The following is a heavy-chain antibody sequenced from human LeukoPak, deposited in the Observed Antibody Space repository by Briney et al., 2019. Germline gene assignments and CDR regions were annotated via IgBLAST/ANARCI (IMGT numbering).Heavy chain of an antibody. J-gene: IGHJ4*02. CDR3: ARDSSGWYFDY. D-gene: IGHD6-19*01. V-gene: IGHV4-39*07. Sequence: KSSETLSLTCTVSGGSISSYYWGWIRQPPGKGMEWIGSMYFSGSTYYNPSLKSRVTISVDTSKSQFSLKVSSVTAADTAVYYCARDSSGWYFDYWGQGTLVTVSS. CDR1: GGSISSYY. CDR2: MYFSGST.